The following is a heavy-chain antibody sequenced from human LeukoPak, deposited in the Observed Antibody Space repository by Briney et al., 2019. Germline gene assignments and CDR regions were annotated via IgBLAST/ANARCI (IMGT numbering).Heavy chain of an antibody. CDR2: VHSGGRT. D-gene: IGHD1-1*01. V-gene: IGHV4-39*07. Sequence: SQTLPLTCTVSGASINVDSNYWGWVRQPPGKGLEWIGSVHSGGRTHSNPSLKTRLSMSRDTPQNQFSLQLRSLTAADTAVYFCAMYTSGTMFDSWGQGILVTVSS. CDR1: GASINVDSNY. CDR3: AMYTSGTMFDS. J-gene: IGHJ4*02.